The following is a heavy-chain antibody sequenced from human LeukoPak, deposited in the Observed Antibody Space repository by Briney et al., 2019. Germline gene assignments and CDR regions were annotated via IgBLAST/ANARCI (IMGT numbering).Heavy chain of an antibody. CDR1: GGPINSSGYY. J-gene: IGHJ5*02. V-gene: IGHV4-39*01. D-gene: IGHD3-3*01. Sequence: SETLSLTCTVSGGPINSSGYYWGWIRQPPGKGLEWIGNIYYSGTTYYNPSLKSRVTISVDTSRNQVSLKLSSVTAADTAVYYCARVLRFSLQLPIDPWGQGTLVTVSS. CDR3: ARVLRFSLQLPIDP. CDR2: IYYSGTT.